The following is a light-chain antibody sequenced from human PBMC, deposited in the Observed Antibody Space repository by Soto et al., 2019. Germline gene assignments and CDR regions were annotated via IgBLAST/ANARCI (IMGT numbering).Light chain of an antibody. V-gene: IGLV2-14*01. J-gene: IGLJ2*01. CDR1: SSDIDDYNY. Sequence: QSALTQAASVSGSPGQSITISCTGTSSDIDDYNYVSWYQQHPGKAPKLRIYDVSNRPSGVSNRFSGAKSGNTASLTISGLQPEDEADYYCSSYTSSGAVVFGGGTKLTVL. CDR3: SSYTSSGAVV. CDR2: DVS.